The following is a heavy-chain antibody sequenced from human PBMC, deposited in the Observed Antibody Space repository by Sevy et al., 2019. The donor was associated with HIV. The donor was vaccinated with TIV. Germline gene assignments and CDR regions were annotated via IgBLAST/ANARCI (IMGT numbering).Heavy chain of an antibody. CDR1: GFTFSSYW. CDR2: INSDGSST. J-gene: IGHJ4*02. CDR3: ARGFPAARYHFDY. Sequence: GGSLRLSCAASGFTFSSYWMHWVRQAPGKGLVWVSRINSDGSSTSYADSVKGRFTISRDNAKNTLYLQMNSLRAEDTAVYYCARGFPAARYHFDYWGQGTLVTVSS. V-gene: IGHV3-74*01. D-gene: IGHD6-6*01.